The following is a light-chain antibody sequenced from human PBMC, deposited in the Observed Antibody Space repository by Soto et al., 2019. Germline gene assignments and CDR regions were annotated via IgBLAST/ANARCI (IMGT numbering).Light chain of an antibody. CDR2: DAS. V-gene: IGKV3-11*01. CDR1: QSVSSY. J-gene: IGKJ5*01. CDR3: QQYDGSPIT. Sequence: EIVVTLSPATLSLSPGERATLSCRASQSVSSYLAWYQQKPGQAPRLLIYDASNRATGIPARFSGSGSGTDFTLTITRLEPEDFAVYFCQQYDGSPITFGLGTRLEIK.